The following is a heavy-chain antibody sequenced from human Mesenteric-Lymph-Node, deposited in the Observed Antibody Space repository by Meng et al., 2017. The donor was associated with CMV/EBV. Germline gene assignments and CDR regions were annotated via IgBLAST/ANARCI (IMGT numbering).Heavy chain of an antibody. J-gene: IGHJ5*02. D-gene: IGHD1-14*01. CDR1: GGFITHYY. CDR2: MIYREST. Sequence: SETLSLTCSVSGGFITHYYWSWIRQPPGKGLEWIGYMIYRESTYYNPSLKSRATISVDTSNNVFSLRLDSETAADTAVYYCAGTVYPVAYLNFFDPWGQGTLVTVSS. CDR3: AGTVYPVAYLNFFDP. V-gene: IGHV4-59*01.